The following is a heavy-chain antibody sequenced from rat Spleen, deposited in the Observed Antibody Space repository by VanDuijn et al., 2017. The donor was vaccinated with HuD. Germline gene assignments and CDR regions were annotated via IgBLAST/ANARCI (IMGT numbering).Heavy chain of an antibody. J-gene: IGHJ4*01. D-gene: IGHD1-4*01. Sequence: EVQLVESDGGLVQPGGSQKLSCAASGFTFSDYYMAWVRQAPTKGLDWVATISYDGSSTYYRDSVKDRFTVTRDNAKSTLNLHMDSLRSEDTATYYRARCIPGHISPSFVMDTWGQGASVTVSS. CDR2: ISYDGSST. CDR1: GFTFSDYY. CDR3: ARCIPGHISPSFVMDT. V-gene: IGHV5-29*01.